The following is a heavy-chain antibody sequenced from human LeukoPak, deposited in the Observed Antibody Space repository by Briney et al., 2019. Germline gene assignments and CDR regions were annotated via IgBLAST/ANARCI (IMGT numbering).Heavy chain of an antibody. CDR3: ARQGAAAGTSWFDP. Sequence: PGESLKISCKGYGYSFTSYWIGWERQIPGKGLEWMGIIYPGDSDTRYSPSFQGQVTISADKSISTAYLQWSSLKASDTAMYYCARQGAAAGTSWFDPWGQGPLVTVSS. J-gene: IGHJ5*02. CDR1: GYSFTSYW. CDR2: IYPGDSDT. V-gene: IGHV5-51*01. D-gene: IGHD6-13*01.